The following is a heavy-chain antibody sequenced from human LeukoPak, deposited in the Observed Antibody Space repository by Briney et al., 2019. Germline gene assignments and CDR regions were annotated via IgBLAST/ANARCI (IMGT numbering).Heavy chain of an antibody. CDR1: GYTFTGYY. CDR2: INPNSGGT. CDR3: ARVVKAMGLNXFDX. V-gene: IGHV1-2*06. Sequence: GASVKVSCKASGYTFTGYYMHWVRQAPGQGLEWMGRINPNSGGTNYAQKFQGRVTMTRDTSISTAYMELSRLRSDDTAVYYCARVVKAMGLNXFDXXGQGXLVTV. D-gene: IGHD5-18*01. J-gene: IGHJ5*02.